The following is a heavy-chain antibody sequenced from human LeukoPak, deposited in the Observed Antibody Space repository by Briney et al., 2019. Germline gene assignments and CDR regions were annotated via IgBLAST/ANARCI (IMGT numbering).Heavy chain of an antibody. CDR2: ISSSGSTI. D-gene: IGHD5-18*01. CDR1: GFTFSSYE. J-gene: IGHJ4*02. V-gene: IGHV3-48*03. Sequence: PGGSLRLSCAASGFTFSSYEMNWVRQAPRKGLEWVSYISSSGSTIYYADSVKGRFTISRDNAKNSLYLQMNSLRAEDTAVYYCTKGTIWLPFDYWGQGTLVTVSS. CDR3: TKGTIWLPFDY.